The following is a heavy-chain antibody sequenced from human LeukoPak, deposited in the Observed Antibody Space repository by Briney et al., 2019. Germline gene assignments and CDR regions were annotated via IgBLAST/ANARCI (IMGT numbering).Heavy chain of an antibody. V-gene: IGHV1-69*04. CDR2: IIPILGIA. Sequence: SVKVSCKASGGTFSSYAISWVRQAPGQGLEWMGRIIPILGIANYAQKFQGRVTITADKSTSTAYMELSSLRSEDTAVYYCARVTYDSSEGTFDIWGQGTMVTVSS. J-gene: IGHJ3*02. CDR1: GGTFSSYA. D-gene: IGHD3-22*01. CDR3: ARVTYDSSEGTFDI.